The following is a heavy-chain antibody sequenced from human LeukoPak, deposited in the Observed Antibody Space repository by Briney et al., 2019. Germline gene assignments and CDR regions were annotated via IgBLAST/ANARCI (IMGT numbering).Heavy chain of an antibody. D-gene: IGHD3-22*01. J-gene: IGHJ4*02. Sequence: SETLSLTCTVSGGSISTDNCYWGWIRQPPGKGLEWIGSIYYNGNTYYNPSLKSRVTISVDTSKNQFSLKLSSVTAADTAVYYCARVSGMNYYDSSGERGYWGQGTLVTVSS. V-gene: IGHV4-39*07. CDR1: GGSISTDNCY. CDR3: ARVSGMNYYDSSGERGY. CDR2: IYYNGNT.